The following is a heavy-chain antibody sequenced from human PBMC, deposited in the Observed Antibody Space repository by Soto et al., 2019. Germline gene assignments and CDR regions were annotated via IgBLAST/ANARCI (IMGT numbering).Heavy chain of an antibody. CDR1: GGTFSSYA. V-gene: IGHV1-69*12. D-gene: IGHD5-18*01. CDR3: AKERGYSYGNYYYYGMDV. CDR2: IIPIFGTP. Sequence: QVQLVQSGAEVKKPGSSVKVSCKASGGTFSSYAISWVRQAPGQGLEWMGGIIPIFGTPNYAQKFQGRVTITADESTITVYMELSSLRSEDTAVYYCAKERGYSYGNYYYYGMDVWGQGTTVTVSS. J-gene: IGHJ6*02.